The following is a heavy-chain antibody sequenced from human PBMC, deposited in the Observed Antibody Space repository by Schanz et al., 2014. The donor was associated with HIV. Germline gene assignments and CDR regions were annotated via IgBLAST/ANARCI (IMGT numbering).Heavy chain of an antibody. J-gene: IGHJ4*02. V-gene: IGHV1-18*01. CDR3: ARDPEGIAAAGSDY. Sequence: QVQLVQSGAEVKKPGASVKVSCKASGYTFTSYGISWVRQAPGQGLEWMGWISAYNGNTNYAPKFQGRVTVTTDTSTTTVYMELRSLRSDDRAVYYCARDPEGIAAAGSDYWGQGTLVTVSS. D-gene: IGHD6-13*01. CDR1: GYTFTSYG. CDR2: ISAYNGNT.